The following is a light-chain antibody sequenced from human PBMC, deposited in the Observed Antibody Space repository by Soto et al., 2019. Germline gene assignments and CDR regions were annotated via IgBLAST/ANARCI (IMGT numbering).Light chain of an antibody. V-gene: IGKV1-39*01. J-gene: IGKJ4*01. CDR1: QNIRSY. CDR2: GAS. CDR3: QQSYILPLT. Sequence: DIQMTQSPSSLSASVGDRVTITCRASQNIRSYLNWYQVKSGKAPKNLIYGASSLQTGVPSRFSGSGSGTDFTLTISGLQPEDLATYYCQQSYILPLTFGGGTRVDMK.